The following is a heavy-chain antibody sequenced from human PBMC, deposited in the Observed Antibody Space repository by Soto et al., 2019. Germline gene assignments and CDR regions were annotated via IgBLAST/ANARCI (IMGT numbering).Heavy chain of an antibody. J-gene: IGHJ6*03. CDR3: ARAPLSLQFYYYYMDV. Sequence: GGSLRLSCAASGFTFSDYYMSWIRQAPGKGLEWVSYISSSGSTIYYADSVKGRFTISRDNAKNSLYLQMNSLRAEDTAVYYCARAPLSLQFYYYYMDVWGKGTTVTVSS. CDR1: GFTFSDYY. CDR2: ISSSGSTI. V-gene: IGHV3-11*01. D-gene: IGHD4-4*01.